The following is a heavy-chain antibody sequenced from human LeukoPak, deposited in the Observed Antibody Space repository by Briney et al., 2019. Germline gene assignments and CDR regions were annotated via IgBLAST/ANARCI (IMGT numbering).Heavy chain of an antibody. Sequence: GASVKVSCKASGYTFTGYYMHWVRQAPGQGLEWMGWINPNSGGTNYAQKFQGRVTMTRDTSISTAYMELSRLRSDDTAVYYCARVEGWLPFAVFDYWGQGTLVTVSS. V-gene: IGHV1-2*02. CDR1: GYTFTGYY. D-gene: IGHD5-18*01. J-gene: IGHJ4*02. CDR3: ARVEGWLPFAVFDY. CDR2: INPNSGGT.